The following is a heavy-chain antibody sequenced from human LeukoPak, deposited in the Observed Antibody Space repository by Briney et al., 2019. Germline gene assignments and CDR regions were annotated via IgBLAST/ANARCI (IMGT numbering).Heavy chain of an antibody. CDR3: VRWGNNNWWEHLGDY. D-gene: IGHD1-20*01. Sequence: GGSLRLSCAASGFTFSSYAMSWVRQAPGKGLEWVSAISGSGGSTYYADSVKGRFAISRDNSKNTLYVQMNSLRVEDTAVYYCVRWGNNNWWEHLGDYWGQGTLVTVSS. J-gene: IGHJ4*02. V-gene: IGHV3-23*01. CDR2: ISGSGGST. CDR1: GFTFSSYA.